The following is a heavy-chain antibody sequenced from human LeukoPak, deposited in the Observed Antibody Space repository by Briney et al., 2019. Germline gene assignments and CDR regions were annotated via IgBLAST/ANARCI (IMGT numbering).Heavy chain of an antibody. Sequence: GGSLRLSCAASGFTFSSYGMHWVRQAPGKGLEWVAFISSDGGNKNYADSVKGRFTISRDNSKNTLYLQMNSLRDEDTAVYYCAKDYYYGSGSYQFPGYWGQGTLVTVSS. D-gene: IGHD3-10*01. V-gene: IGHV3-30*18. J-gene: IGHJ4*02. CDR1: GFTFSSYG. CDR3: AKDYYYGSGSYQFPGY. CDR2: ISSDGGNK.